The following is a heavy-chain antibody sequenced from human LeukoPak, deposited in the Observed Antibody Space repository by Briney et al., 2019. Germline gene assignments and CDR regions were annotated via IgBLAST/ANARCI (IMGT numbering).Heavy chain of an antibody. J-gene: IGHJ4*02. CDR2: IIPIFGTA. CDR1: GGSFSSYA. V-gene: IGHV1-69*13. D-gene: IGHD2-15*01. Sequence: SVKVSCKASGGSFSSYAISWVRQAPGQGLEWMGGIIPIFGTANYAQKFQGRVTITADESTSTAYMELSSLRSEDTAVYYCARSGPVVAPFDYWGQGTLVTVSS. CDR3: ARSGPVVAPFDY.